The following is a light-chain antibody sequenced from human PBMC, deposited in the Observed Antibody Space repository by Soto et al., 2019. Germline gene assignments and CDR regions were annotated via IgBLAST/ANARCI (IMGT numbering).Light chain of an antibody. J-gene: IGKJ4*01. CDR3: QQRGNWPLT. CDR2: DAS. CDR1: QSVTNY. V-gene: IGKV3-11*01. Sequence: EIVLTQSPATLSLSPGEGATLSCRASQSVTNYLNWYQQKPGQAPRLLIYDASNRATGIPARFSGSMSGTDFTLTISSLEPEDFAVYNCQQRGNWPLTFGGGTKVEIK.